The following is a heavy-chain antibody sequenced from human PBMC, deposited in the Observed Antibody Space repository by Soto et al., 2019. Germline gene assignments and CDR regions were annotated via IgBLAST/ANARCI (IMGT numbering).Heavy chain of an antibody. D-gene: IGHD2-15*01. CDR3: ARGGYCSGGSCATYYYGMDV. V-gene: IGHV1-69*02. CDR2: IIPILGIA. Sequence: SVKVSCKASGGTFSSYTISWVRQAPGQGLEWMGRIIPILGIANYAQKFQGRVTITADKSTSTAYMELSSLRSEDTAVYYCARGGYCSGGSCATYYYGMDVWG. CDR1: GGTFSSYT. J-gene: IGHJ6*02.